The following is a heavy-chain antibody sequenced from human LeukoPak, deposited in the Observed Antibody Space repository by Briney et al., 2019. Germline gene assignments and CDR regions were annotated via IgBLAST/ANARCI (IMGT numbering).Heavy chain of an antibody. D-gene: IGHD7-27*01. Sequence: QPGGSLVLSCAASGFTFNNYAMSWVRQAPGKGLEGGSYIDTTSSVVYYGDSVMGRFTRSRGNAKNSLFLHMTNLRDEDTAVYFCAKEDDSWGPNNLDLWGHGTMVTVSS. J-gene: IGHJ3*01. CDR3: AKEDDSWGPNNLDL. CDR1: GFTFNNYA. V-gene: IGHV3-48*02. CDR2: IDTTSSVV.